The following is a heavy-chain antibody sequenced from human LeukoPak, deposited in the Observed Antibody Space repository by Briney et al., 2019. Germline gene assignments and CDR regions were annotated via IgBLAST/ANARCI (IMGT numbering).Heavy chain of an antibody. Sequence: SETLSLTSTLSGGSTSASYWSWMRQPPGRGLEWMGYIFHSGRNNHNPRLPRRVTTPVDTSKKQFSLKVTSVTAADTAVYYCARMGGGYEFDLWGQGTLVTVSS. V-gene: IGHV4-59*01. CDR1: GGSTSASY. CDR2: IFHSGRN. D-gene: IGHD5-12*01. CDR3: ARMGGGYEFDL. J-gene: IGHJ5*02.